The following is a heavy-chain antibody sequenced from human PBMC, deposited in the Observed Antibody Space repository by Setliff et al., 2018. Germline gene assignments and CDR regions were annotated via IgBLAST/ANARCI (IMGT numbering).Heavy chain of an antibody. Sequence: SETLSLTCSVSGDSMSFSYWRWIRQPPGKGLEWIGHIYYSGSTDSHPSLKSRVSISIDTSKNQFSLNVRSVTAADTAVYYCTMYVYGYVYWGQGTLVTVSS. CDR2: IYYSGST. CDR1: GDSMSFSY. CDR3: TMYVYGYVY. J-gene: IGHJ4*02. D-gene: IGHD5-18*01. V-gene: IGHV4-59*01.